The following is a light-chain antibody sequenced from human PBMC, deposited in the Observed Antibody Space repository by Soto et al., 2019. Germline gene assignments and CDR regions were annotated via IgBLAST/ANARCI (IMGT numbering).Light chain of an antibody. J-gene: IGLJ1*01. CDR2: EVS. V-gene: IGLV2-14*01. Sequence: QSALTQPASVSGSPGQSITISCTGTSSDVGGYHYVSWYQQHPGKAPKLMIYEVSNRPSRVSNRFSGSKSGNTASLTISGLQAEDEADYYCSSYTRSSTSYVFGTGTKLTVL. CDR1: SSDVGGYHY. CDR3: SSYTRSSTSYV.